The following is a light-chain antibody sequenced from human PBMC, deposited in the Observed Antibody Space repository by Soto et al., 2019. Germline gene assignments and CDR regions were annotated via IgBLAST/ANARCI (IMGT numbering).Light chain of an antibody. Sequence: EIVLTQSPATLSLSPGERATLSCRASQSVSSYLAWYQQRPGQAPRLLIYDASNRATGIPARFSGSESGTDFTLTISSGEPEDFAVYYCQQVGTFGGGTKVEIK. CDR1: QSVSSY. CDR3: QQVGT. CDR2: DAS. V-gene: IGKV3-11*01. J-gene: IGKJ4*01.